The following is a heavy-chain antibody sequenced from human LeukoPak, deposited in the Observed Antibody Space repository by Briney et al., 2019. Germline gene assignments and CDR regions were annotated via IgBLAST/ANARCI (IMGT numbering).Heavy chain of an antibody. Sequence: GGSLRLSCAASGFTFSTYPMHWVRQAPGKGLEWVAVISYDGTKKFYADSVKGRFTISRDNPKNTLYLQMNSLRAEDTAAYYCAKSYDSGWYVSDYWGQGTLVTVSS. CDR3: AKSYDSGWYVSDY. CDR1: GFTFSTYP. J-gene: IGHJ4*02. V-gene: IGHV3-30*18. CDR2: ISYDGTKK. D-gene: IGHD6-19*01.